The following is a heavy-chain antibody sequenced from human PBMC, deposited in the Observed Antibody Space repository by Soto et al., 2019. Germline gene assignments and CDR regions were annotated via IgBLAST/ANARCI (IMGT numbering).Heavy chain of an antibody. V-gene: IGHV1-2*04. D-gene: IGHD2-15*01. CDR3: ARVGYCSGGSCYQGGMDV. CDR2: INPNSGGT. Sequence: ASVKVSCKASGYTFSGYYIHWVRQAPEQGLKWMGWINPNSGGTNYAQKFQGWVTMTTDTSISTAYMELSRLRFDDTAVYYCARVGYCSGGSCYQGGMDVWGQGTTVTVSS. J-gene: IGHJ6*02. CDR1: GYTFSGYY.